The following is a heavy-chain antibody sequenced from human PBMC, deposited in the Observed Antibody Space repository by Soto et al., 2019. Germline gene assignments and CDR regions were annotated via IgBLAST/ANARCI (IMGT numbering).Heavy chain of an antibody. D-gene: IGHD3-10*01. Sequence: QVQLVESGGGVVQPGRSLRLSCAGSGFSFSSFVMHWVRQAPGKGLEWVAVISYDETYIYYADSVKGRFTISRDNSKNTLYLQMNSLRAEDTAVYYCARDAFYYGSGTYYNYFDYWGQGVLVTVSS. CDR2: ISYDETYI. V-gene: IGHV3-30-3*01. CDR1: GFSFSSFV. CDR3: ARDAFYYGSGTYYNYFDY. J-gene: IGHJ4*02.